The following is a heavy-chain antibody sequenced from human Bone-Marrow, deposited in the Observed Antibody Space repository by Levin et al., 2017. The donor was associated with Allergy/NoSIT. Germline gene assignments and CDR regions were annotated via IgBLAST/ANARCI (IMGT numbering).Heavy chain of an antibody. CDR1: GYSISSGYY. CDR3: AREWDIVVVVAATLFDY. V-gene: IGHV4-38-2*02. CDR2: IYHSGST. J-gene: IGHJ4*02. Sequence: SQTLSLTCAVSGYSISSGYYWGWIRQPPGKGLEWIGSIYHSGSTYYNPSLKSRVTISVDTSKNQFSLKLSSVTAADTAVYYCAREWDIVVVVAATLFDYWGQGTLVTVSS. D-gene: IGHD2-15*01.